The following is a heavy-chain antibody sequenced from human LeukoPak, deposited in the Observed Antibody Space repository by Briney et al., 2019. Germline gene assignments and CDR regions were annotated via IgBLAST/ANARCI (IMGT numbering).Heavy chain of an antibody. V-gene: IGHV1-46*01. Sequence: ASVKVSCKASGYTFTSYYMHWVRQAPGQGLEWMGIINPSGGSTSYAQKFQGRVTMTRDTSTSTAYMELSSLRSEDTAVYYCASDDNTMPYLWGRGTLVTVSS. J-gene: IGHJ2*01. D-gene: IGHD2-2*01. CDR1: GYTFTSYY. CDR3: ASDDNTMPYL. CDR2: INPSGGST.